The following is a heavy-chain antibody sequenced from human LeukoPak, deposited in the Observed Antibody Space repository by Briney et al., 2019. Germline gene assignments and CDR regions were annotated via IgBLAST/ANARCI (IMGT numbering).Heavy chain of an antibody. CDR2: IYSGGST. D-gene: IGHD3/OR15-3a*01. V-gene: IGHV3-66*01. J-gene: IGHJ4*02. Sequence: GGSLRLSCAASGFTFSSYAMSWVRQAPGKGLEWVSVIYSGGSTYYADSVKGRFTISRDNSKNTLYLQMNSLRAEDTAVYYCARADRDWVVDYWGQGTLVTVSS. CDR3: ARADRDWVVDY. CDR1: GFTFSSYA.